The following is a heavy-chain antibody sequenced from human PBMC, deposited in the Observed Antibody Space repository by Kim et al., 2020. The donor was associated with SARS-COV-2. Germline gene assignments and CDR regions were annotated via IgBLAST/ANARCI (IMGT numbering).Heavy chain of an antibody. V-gene: IGHV3-30*04. J-gene: IGHJ4*02. Sequence: GGSLRLSCAASGFTFSSYAMHWVRQAPGKGLEWVAVISYDGSNKYYADSVKGRFTISRDNSKNTLYLQMNSLRAEDTAVYYCARATRYFDWLHGSDYWGQGTLVTVSS. CDR2: ISYDGSNK. D-gene: IGHD3-9*01. CDR3: ARATRYFDWLHGSDY. CDR1: GFTFSSYA.